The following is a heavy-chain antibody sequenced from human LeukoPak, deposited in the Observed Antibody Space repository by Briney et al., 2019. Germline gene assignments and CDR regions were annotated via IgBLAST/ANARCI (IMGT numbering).Heavy chain of an antibody. V-gene: IGHV3-7*01. J-gene: IGHJ4*02. Sequence: GGSLRLSCAASGFTFRSYWMSWVRQAPGKGLERVANINQDGSDKLYVDSVKGRFTISRDNAKNSQFLQMNSLRADDTAVYYCARDLGDTSGYYFDNWGQGTLVTVSS. CDR2: INQDGSDK. CDR1: GFTFRSYW. D-gene: IGHD3-22*01. CDR3: ARDLGDTSGYYFDN.